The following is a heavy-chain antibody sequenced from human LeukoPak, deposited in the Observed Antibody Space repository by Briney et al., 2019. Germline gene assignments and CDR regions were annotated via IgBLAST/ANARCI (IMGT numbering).Heavy chain of an antibody. V-gene: IGHV1-2*06. J-gene: IGHJ4*02. CDR1: GYTLTDYY. CDR3: ARVGYYESSGYYEY. Sequence: ASVKVSCKASGYTLTDYYVHWVRQAPGQGLEWMGRINPNSGGTNYAQKFQGRVTMTRDTSISTVYMELSRLRSDDTAVYYCARVGYYESSGYYEYWGQGTLVTVSS. CDR2: INPNSGGT. D-gene: IGHD3-22*01.